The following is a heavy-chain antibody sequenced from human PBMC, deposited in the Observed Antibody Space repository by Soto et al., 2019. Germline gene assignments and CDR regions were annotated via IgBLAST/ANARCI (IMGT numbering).Heavy chain of an antibody. CDR1: GGSFSGYY. CDR2: INHSGST. D-gene: IGHD3-10*01. V-gene: IGHV4-34*01. Sequence: PSETLSLTCAVYGGSFSGYYWSWIRQPPGKGLEWIGEINHSGSTNYNPSLKSRVTISVDTSKNQFSLKLSSVTAADTAVYYCARALGYYYGSGRKFDYWGQGTLVTVSS. J-gene: IGHJ4*02. CDR3: ARALGYYYGSGRKFDY.